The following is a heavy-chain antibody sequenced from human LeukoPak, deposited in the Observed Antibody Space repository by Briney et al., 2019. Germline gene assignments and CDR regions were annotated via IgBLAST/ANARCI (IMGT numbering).Heavy chain of an antibody. CDR1: GDSIRTTSYY. CDR3: ARQVLLSFDK. V-gene: IGHV4-39*01. Sequence: SETLSLTCSVSGDSIRTTSYYWAWIRQAPGTGLEWIGTVFYTGTTYYSPSLKSRITISVDTSKNQFSLKLSSVTAADTAVYYCARQVLLSFDKWGQGAPVTVSS. J-gene: IGHJ4*02. D-gene: IGHD3-10*01. CDR2: VFYTGTT.